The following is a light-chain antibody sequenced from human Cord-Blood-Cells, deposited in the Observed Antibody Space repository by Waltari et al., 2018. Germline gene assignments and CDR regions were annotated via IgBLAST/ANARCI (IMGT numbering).Light chain of an antibody. V-gene: IGLV6-57*01. CDR1: SGPFASTA. CDR3: QSYDSSIRV. Sequence: NFMLTQPHSVSKSPRKTLTISYTLNSGPFASTAVPRYQQRPGSSPTTVIYEDNQRPSGVPDRFSGSIDSSSNSASLTISGLKTEDEADYYCQSYDSSIRVFGGGTKLTVL. J-gene: IGLJ2*01. CDR2: EDN.